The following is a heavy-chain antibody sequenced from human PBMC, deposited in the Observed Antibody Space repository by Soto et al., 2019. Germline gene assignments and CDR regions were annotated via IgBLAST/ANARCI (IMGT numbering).Heavy chain of an antibody. Sequence: SETLSLTCAVYGGSFSGYYWSWIRQPPGKGLEWIGEINHSGSTNYNPSLKSRVTISVDTSKNQFSLKLSSVTAADTAVYYCATHYDFWSGNDYWGQGTLVTVSS. CDR1: GGSFSGYY. V-gene: IGHV4-34*01. J-gene: IGHJ4*02. D-gene: IGHD3-3*01. CDR3: ATHYDFWSGNDY. CDR2: INHSGST.